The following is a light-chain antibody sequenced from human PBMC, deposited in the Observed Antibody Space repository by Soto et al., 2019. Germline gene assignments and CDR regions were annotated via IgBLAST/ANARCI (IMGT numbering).Light chain of an antibody. Sequence: EIVMTQSPAPQSLSPGERATLSCRASQGVSRHLAWYQQKPGQAPRLLIYAASTRAAGVPARFSGSGSGTEFTLTISSLQSEDFTVYYCQQYHQWPLTFGGGTKVEI. CDR3: QQYHQWPLT. V-gene: IGKV3D-15*01. CDR2: AAS. CDR1: QGVSRH. J-gene: IGKJ4*01.